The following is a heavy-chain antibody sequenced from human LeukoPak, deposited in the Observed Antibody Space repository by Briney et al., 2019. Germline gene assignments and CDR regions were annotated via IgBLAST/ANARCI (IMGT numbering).Heavy chain of an antibody. Sequence: GESLKISCKGSGYSFTSYWIGWVRQMPGKGLEWMGIIYPGDSDTRYSPSFQGQVTISADKSISTAYLQWSSLKASDTAMYYCARGKVVVAATSAFDIWGQGTMVTVSS. V-gene: IGHV5-51*01. J-gene: IGHJ3*02. D-gene: IGHD2-15*01. CDR1: GYSFTSYW. CDR2: IYPGDSDT. CDR3: ARGKVVVAATSAFDI.